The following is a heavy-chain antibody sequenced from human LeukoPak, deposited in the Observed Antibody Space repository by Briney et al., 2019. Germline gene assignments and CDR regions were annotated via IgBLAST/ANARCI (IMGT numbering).Heavy chain of an antibody. CDR2: IIPILGIA. CDR3: ARDYGGNSGWFDP. J-gene: IGHJ5*02. Sequence: SVKVSCKASGGTFSSYAISWVRQAPGQGLEWMGRIIPILGIANYAQKFQGRVTITADKSTSTAYMELSSLRSEDTAVYYCARDYGGNSGWFDPWGQGTLVTVSS. CDR1: GGTFSSYA. V-gene: IGHV1-69*04. D-gene: IGHD4-23*01.